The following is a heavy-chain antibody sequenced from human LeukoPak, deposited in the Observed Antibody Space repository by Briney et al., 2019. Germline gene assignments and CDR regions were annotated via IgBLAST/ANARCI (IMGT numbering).Heavy chain of an antibody. Sequence: GASVNVSCKVFGRTLTDLSIHWVRQAPGKGPEYVGGSDPEDGTTFHAQNFQGRLTMTEDTATDTAYMELSSLRYEDTAVYYCVTDRTRLFWYFDVWGRGSLVLVSS. CDR2: SDPEDGTT. J-gene: IGHJ2*01. V-gene: IGHV1-24*01. D-gene: IGHD6-19*01. CDR3: VTDRTRLFWYFDV. CDR1: GRTLTDLS.